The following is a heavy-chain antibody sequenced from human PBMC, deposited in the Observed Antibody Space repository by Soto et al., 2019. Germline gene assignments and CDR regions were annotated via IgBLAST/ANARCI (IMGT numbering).Heavy chain of an antibody. D-gene: IGHD1-26*01. CDR3: GRVDSGNFYYFRY. CDR2: IYWDDDK. V-gene: IGHV2-5*02. CDR1: GFSLSTTDVG. J-gene: IGHJ4*02. Sequence: QITLKESGPTLVKPTQTLTLTCTFSGFSLSTTDVGVGWIRQPPEKALEWLALIYWDDDKRYSPSLNSRLTLTKDPPKTQVVLTLTNVDPVDTATYYCGRVDSGNFYYFRYWGQGTLVTVSS.